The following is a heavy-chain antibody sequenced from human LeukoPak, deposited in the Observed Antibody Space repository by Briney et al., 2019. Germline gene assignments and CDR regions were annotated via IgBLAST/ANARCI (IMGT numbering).Heavy chain of an antibody. Sequence: GGSLRLSCTASGFTFGSYAMSWVRQAPGKGLEWVGRIKSKTDGGTTDYAAPVKGRFTISRDDSKNTLYLQMNSLKTEDTAVYYCTTDLKVRGVIIANWGQGTLVTVSS. V-gene: IGHV3-15*01. CDR2: IKSKTDGGTT. CDR1: GFTFGSYA. CDR3: TTDLKVRGVIIAN. D-gene: IGHD3-10*01. J-gene: IGHJ4*02.